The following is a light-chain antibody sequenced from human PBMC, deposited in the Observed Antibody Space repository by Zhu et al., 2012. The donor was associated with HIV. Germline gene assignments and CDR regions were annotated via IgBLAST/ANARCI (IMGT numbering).Light chain of an antibody. J-gene: IGKJ2*01. CDR1: QTVNSNY. V-gene: IGKV3-20*01. Sequence: IVLTQSPATLSLSPGERATLSCRVSQTVNSNYLAWYQQKPGQAPRLLIYGSYSRATGIPGRFSGSGSGTDFTLSISRLEPEDFAVYYCQSYGSSLYTFGQGT. CDR2: GSY. CDR3: QSYGSSLYT.